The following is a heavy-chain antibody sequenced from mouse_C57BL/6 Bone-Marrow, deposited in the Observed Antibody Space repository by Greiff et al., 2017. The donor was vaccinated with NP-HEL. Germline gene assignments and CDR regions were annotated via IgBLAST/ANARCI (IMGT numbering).Heavy chain of an antibody. CDR3: ASPHYYGRSLYYYAMDY. D-gene: IGHD1-1*01. CDR1: GFTFSSYG. J-gene: IGHJ4*01. V-gene: IGHV5-6*02. CDR2: ISSGGSYT. Sequence: EVKLVESGGDLVKPGGSLKLSCAASGFTFSSYGMSWVRPTPYKRLEWVATISSGGSYTYYPDSVKWRFPLSRDNAKNTLYLQMSSLKSEDTAMYYCASPHYYGRSLYYYAMDYWGKGTSVTVSS.